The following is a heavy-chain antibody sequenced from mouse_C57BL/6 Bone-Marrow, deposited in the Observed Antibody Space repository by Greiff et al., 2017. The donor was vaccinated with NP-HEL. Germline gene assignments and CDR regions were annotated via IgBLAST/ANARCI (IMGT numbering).Heavy chain of an antibody. CDR2: INPSSGYT. Sequence: VQLVESGAELARPGASVKMSCKASGYTFTSYTMHWVKQRPGQGLEWIGYINPSSGYTKYNQKFKDKATLTADKSSSTAYMQLSSLTSEDSAVYYCARSGTTVPSLYAMDYWGQGTSVTVSS. J-gene: IGHJ4*01. CDR1: GYTFTSYT. D-gene: IGHD1-1*01. CDR3: ARSGTTVPSLYAMDY. V-gene: IGHV1-4*01.